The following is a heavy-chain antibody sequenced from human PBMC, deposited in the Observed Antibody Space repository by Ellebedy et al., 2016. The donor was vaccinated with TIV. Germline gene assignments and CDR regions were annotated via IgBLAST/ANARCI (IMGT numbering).Heavy chain of an antibody. D-gene: IGHD2-15*01. J-gene: IGHJ4*02. CDR3: AREFDIGQPSAFDY. Sequence: GESLKISCAASGLPFSTYNMNWVRQAPGKGLEWVSFINSGSNKIKYADSVKGRFTISRDDAKNSLYLQMSSLRDEDTAVYYCAREFDIGQPSAFDYWGQGILVTVSS. CDR2: INSGSNKI. CDR1: GLPFSTYN. V-gene: IGHV3-48*02.